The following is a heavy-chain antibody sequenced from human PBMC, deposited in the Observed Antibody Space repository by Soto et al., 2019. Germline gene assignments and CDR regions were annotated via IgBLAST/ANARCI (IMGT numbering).Heavy chain of an antibody. D-gene: IGHD5-18*01. CDR2: ISYSGST. Sequence: SETLSLTCTVSGGSISNFYWSWIRQPPGKGLEWMGYISYSGSTNYNPSLKSRITISVDTSKNQFSLKLTSVTAADAAVYYCARDLRGYSYGYDAFDIWGQGTMVTVSS. V-gene: IGHV4-59*01. CDR3: ARDLRGYSYGYDAFDI. CDR1: GGSISNFY. J-gene: IGHJ3*02.